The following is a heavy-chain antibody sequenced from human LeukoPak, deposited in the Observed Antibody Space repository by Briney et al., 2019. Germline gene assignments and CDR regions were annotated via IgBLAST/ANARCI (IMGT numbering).Heavy chain of an antibody. D-gene: IGHD5-18*01. Sequence: ASVKVTCKASGYTFTSYDINWVRQATGQGLEWMGWMNPNSGNTGYAQKFQGRVTITRNTSISTAYMELSSLRSEDTAVYYCASATLGYSSYYFDYWGQGTLVTVSS. V-gene: IGHV1-8*03. CDR1: GYTFTSYD. J-gene: IGHJ4*02. CDR2: MNPNSGNT. CDR3: ASATLGYSSYYFDY.